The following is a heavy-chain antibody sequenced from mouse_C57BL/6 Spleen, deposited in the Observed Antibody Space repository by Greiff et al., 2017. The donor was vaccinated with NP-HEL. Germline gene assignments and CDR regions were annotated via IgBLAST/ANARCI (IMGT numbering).Heavy chain of an antibody. J-gene: IGHJ3*01. Sequence: VQLQQSGPELVKPGASVKISCKASGYTFTDYYMNWVKQSHGKSLEWIGDINPNNGGTSYNQKFKGKATLTVDKSSSTAYMELRSLTSEDSAVYYCAREMDYEEFAYWGQGTLVTVSA. CDR3: AREMDYEEFAY. CDR2: INPNNGGT. V-gene: IGHV1-26*01. CDR1: GYTFTDYY. D-gene: IGHD2-4*01.